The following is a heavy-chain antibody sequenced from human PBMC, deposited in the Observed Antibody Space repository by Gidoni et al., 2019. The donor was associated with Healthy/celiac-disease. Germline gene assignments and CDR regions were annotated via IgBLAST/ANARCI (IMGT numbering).Heavy chain of an antibody. V-gene: IGHV2-5*02. J-gene: IGHJ4*02. CDR1: GFSLSTSGVG. CDR2: IYWDDDK. D-gene: IGHD6-13*01. Sequence: QITLKESGPTLVKPTQTLTLTCTFSGFSLSTSGVGVGWIRQPPGKALEWLALIYWDDDKRYSPSLKSRLTITKDTSKNQVVLTMTNMDPVDTATYYCAHRSFQRGSYSSSWYFDYWGQGTLVTVSS. CDR3: AHRSFQRGSYSSSWYFDY.